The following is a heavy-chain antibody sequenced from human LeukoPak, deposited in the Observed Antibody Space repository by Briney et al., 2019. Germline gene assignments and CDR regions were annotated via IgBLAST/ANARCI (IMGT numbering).Heavy chain of an antibody. V-gene: IGHV3-11*06. CDR2: ISSSSNYI. Sequence: GGSLRLSCAASGFTFSDYYMSWIRQAPGKGLEWVSSISSSSNYIYYADSLKGRFTISRDNAKNSLYLQMNSLRAEDTAVYYCARYVATTHYFDYWGQGTLVTVSS. D-gene: IGHD5-12*01. CDR3: ARYVATTHYFDY. CDR1: GFTFSDYY. J-gene: IGHJ4*02.